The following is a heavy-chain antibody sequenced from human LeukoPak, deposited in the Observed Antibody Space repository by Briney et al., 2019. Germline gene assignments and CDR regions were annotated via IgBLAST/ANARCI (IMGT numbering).Heavy chain of an antibody. CDR2: ISYDGSHK. V-gene: IGHV3-30*18. CDR1: GFTFNRYG. CDR3: GKSQTVYGATPIDY. Sequence: GGSLRLSCAASGFTFNRYGMHWVRQAPGKGLEWVAAISYDGSHKNYADSVKGRFTISRDNSKNTLYLQMNSLRVEDTAVYYCGKSQTVYGATPIDYWGQGTLVTVSS. D-gene: IGHD2-15*01. J-gene: IGHJ4*02.